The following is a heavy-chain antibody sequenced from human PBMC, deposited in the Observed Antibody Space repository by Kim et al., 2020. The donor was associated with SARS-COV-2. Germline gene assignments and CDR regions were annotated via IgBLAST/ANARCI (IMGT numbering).Heavy chain of an antibody. D-gene: IGHD3-10*01. V-gene: IGHV3-33*01. CDR3: AREKDGYYYGSGIHY. CDR1: GFTFSSYG. CDR2: IWYDGSNK. J-gene: IGHJ4*02. Sequence: GGSLRLSCAASGFTFSSYGMHWVRQAPGKGLEWVAVIWYDGSNKYYADSVKGRFTISRDNSKNTLYLQMNSLRAEDTAVYYCAREKDGYYYGSGIHYWGQGTLVTVSS.